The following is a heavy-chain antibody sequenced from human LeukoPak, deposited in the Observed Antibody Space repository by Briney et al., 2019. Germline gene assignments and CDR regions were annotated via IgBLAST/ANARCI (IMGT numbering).Heavy chain of an antibody. V-gene: IGHV4-59*08. D-gene: IGHD4-17*01. CDR3: ARHDSGYYFDY. J-gene: IGHJ4*02. CDR2: IYYSGST. CDR1: GDSISSYY. Sequence: PSETLSLTCTVSGDSISSYYWSWIRQPPGQGLEWIGYIYYSGSTNYNPSLKSRVTISVDTSKNQFSLKLSSVTAADTAVYYCARHDSGYYFDYWGQGTLVTVSS.